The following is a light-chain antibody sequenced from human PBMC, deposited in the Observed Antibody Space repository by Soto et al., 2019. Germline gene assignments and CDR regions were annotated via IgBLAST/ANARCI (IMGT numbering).Light chain of an antibody. CDR2: GAS. Sequence: EIVVTQSPDTLSVSPGERATLSCRASQSVSANLAWYQQKPGQAPRLLIYGASTRATGVPARFSGSGSGTEFTLTIGSLQSEDFAVYYCQQYNNWPRTFGQGTKVDIK. J-gene: IGKJ1*01. V-gene: IGKV3-15*01. CDR3: QQYNNWPRT. CDR1: QSVSAN.